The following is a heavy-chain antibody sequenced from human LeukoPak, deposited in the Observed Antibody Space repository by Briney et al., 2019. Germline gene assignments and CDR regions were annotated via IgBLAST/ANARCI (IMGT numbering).Heavy chain of an antibody. CDR2: INHSGST. D-gene: IGHD2-2*01. CDR1: GGSFSGYY. J-gene: IGHJ4*02. Sequence: SETLSLTCAVYGGSFSGYYWSWIRQPPGKGLEWIGEINHSGSTNYNPSLKSRVTISVDTSKNQFSLKLSSVTAADTAVYYCARTRQGNFDYWGQGTLVTVSS. V-gene: IGHV4-34*01. CDR3: ARTRQGNFDY.